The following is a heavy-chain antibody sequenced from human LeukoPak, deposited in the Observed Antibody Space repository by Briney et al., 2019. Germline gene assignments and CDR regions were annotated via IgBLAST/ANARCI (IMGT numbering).Heavy chain of an antibody. CDR2: ITSSGTYI. V-gene: IGHV3-21*01. D-gene: IGHD4-23*01. J-gene: IGHJ3*02. CDR3: AKPDFGGNTPGAFDI. Sequence: GGSLRLSCAASGFDFNNYNMNWVRQAPGKGLEWVSSITSSGTYIYYADSVKGRFTISRDNAKNSLYLQMNSLRPEDTAVYYCAKPDFGGNTPGAFDIWGQGTMVTVSS. CDR1: GFDFNNYN.